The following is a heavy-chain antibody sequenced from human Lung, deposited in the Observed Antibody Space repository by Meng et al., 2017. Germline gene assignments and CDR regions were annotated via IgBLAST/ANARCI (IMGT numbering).Heavy chain of an antibody. CDR3: ARDEDISAAGKLFGDY. CDR2: INPKSGDT. J-gene: IGHJ4*02. V-gene: IGHV1-2*06. Sequence: VRLVQSGAEGKQPVASVKVSCKPSGYNFPDYYIHWVRRAPGQGLEWMGRINPKSGDTHYAQKFQARVTMTGDTSISTAYMELSGLRSDDTAMYYCARDEDISAAGKLFGDYWGQGTLVTVSS. D-gene: IGHD6-25*01. CDR1: GYNFPDYY.